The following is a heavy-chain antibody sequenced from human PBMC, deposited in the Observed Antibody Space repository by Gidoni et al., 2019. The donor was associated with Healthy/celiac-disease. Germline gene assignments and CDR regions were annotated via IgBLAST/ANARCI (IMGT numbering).Heavy chain of an antibody. CDR3: AKDIGGRWLHHSNYFDY. CDR1: GFPFDDYT. V-gene: IGHV3-43*01. Sequence: EVQLVESGGVVVQPGGSLRLSCAASGFPFDDYTMHWVRQAPGKGLEWVSLISWDGGSTYYADSVKGRFTISRDNSKNSLYLQMNSLRTEDTALYYCAKDIGGRWLHHSNYFDYWGQGTLVTVSS. J-gene: IGHJ4*02. CDR2: ISWDGGST. D-gene: IGHD5-12*01.